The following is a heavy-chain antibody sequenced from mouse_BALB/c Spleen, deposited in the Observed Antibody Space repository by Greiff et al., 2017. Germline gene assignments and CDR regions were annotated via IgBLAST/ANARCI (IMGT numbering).Heavy chain of an antibody. V-gene: IGHV5-6-5*01. CDR3: ARAYYDYDDWYFDV. Sequence: EVKLVESGGGLVKPGGSLKLSCAASGFTFSSYAMSWVRQTPEKRLEWVASISSGGSTYYPDSVKGRFTISRDNARNILYLQMSSLRSEDTAMYYCARAYYDYDDWYFDVWGAGTTVTVSS. J-gene: IGHJ1*01. CDR2: ISSGGST. CDR1: GFTFSSYA. D-gene: IGHD2-4*01.